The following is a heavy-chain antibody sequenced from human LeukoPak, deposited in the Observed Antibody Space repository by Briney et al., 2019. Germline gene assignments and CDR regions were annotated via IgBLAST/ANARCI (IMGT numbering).Heavy chain of an antibody. CDR2: IGVYNGDA. Sequence: ASVKVLCKASSYSFTTHGVSWARRAPGQGLEWMGWIGVYNGDANYAQNLQGRVTMTTDTSTSTAYMELRTLTFDDTAVYFCARDTGYSSSWREAFDIWGQGTMVTVSS. CDR3: ARDTGYSSSWREAFDI. V-gene: IGHV1-18*01. D-gene: IGHD6-13*01. CDR1: SYSFTTHG. J-gene: IGHJ3*02.